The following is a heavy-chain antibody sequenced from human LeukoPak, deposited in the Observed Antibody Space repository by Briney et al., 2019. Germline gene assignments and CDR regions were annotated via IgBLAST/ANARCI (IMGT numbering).Heavy chain of an antibody. D-gene: IGHD6-13*01. CDR2: IYYSGST. V-gene: IGHV4-39*07. Sequence: PSETLSLTCTVSGGSISSSSYYWGWIRQPPGKGLEWIGSIYYSGSTYYNPSLKSRVTISVDTSKNQFSLKLSSVTAADTAVYCCARGREQQPYYYYYMDVWGKGTTVTVSS. CDR3: ARGREQQPYYYYYMDV. CDR1: GGSISSSSYY. J-gene: IGHJ6*03.